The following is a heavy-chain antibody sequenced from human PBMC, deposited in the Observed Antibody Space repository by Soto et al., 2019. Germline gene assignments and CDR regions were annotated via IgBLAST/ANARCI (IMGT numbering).Heavy chain of an antibody. CDR1: GGSINSGGYY. Sequence: QVQLQESGPGLVKPSQTLSLICTVSGGSINSGGYYWNWIRQHPGKGLEWIGYIFYSGSTYYKPFLTNRVTITADTSENQFSLNLSSVTAAETAVYFCARGYRQSGYSSSWVFDYWGQGTLVNVSS. D-gene: IGHD6-13*01. J-gene: IGHJ4*02. CDR3: ARGYRQSGYSSSWVFDY. V-gene: IGHV4-31*03. CDR2: IFYSGST.